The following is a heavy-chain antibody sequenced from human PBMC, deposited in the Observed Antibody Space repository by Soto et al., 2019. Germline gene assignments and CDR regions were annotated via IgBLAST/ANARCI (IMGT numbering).Heavy chain of an antibody. CDR3: ARDSSNWGSGAFDI. V-gene: IGHV1-18*01. D-gene: IGHD7-27*01. CDR2: ISAYNGNT. Sequence: ASVKVSCKASGYTFTSYGISWVRQAPGQGLEWMGWISAYNGNTNYAQKLQGRVTMTTDTSTSTAYMELRSLRSDDTAVYYCARDSSNWGSGAFDIWGQGTMVTVSS. CDR1: GYTFTSYG. J-gene: IGHJ3*02.